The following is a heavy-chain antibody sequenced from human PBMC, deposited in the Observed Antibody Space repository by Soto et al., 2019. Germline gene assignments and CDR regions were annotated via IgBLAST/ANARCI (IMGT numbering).Heavy chain of an antibody. CDR1: GFTFSSYD. J-gene: IGHJ4*02. Sequence: EVQLVESGGGMVQPGGSLRLSCAASGFTFSSYDMHWVRQAPGKGLEYVSAISSNGGSTYYANSVKGRFTISRDNSKNTLYLQMGSLRAEDMAVYYCARDTKSGSYSLDYWGQRTLVTVST. CDR2: ISSNGGST. V-gene: IGHV3-64*01. D-gene: IGHD1-26*01. CDR3: ARDTKSGSYSLDY.